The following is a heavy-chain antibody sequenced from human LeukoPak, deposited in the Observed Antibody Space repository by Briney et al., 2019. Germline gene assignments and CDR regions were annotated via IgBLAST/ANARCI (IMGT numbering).Heavy chain of an antibody. CDR3: AREGSRGYYYYGMDV. CDR2: INPNSGGT. Sequence: GASVKVSCKASGYTFTSYGISWVRQAPGQGLEWMGWINPNSGGTNYAQKFQGWVTMTRDASISTAYMELSRLRSDDTAVYYCAREGSRGYYYYGMDVWGQGTTVTVSS. J-gene: IGHJ6*02. V-gene: IGHV1-2*04. CDR1: GYTFTSYG. D-gene: IGHD5-24*01.